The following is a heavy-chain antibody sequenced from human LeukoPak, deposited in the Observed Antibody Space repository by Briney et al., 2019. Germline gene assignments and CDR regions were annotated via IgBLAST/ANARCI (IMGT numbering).Heavy chain of an antibody. CDR3: AKDGRNLIMPTVTTSDY. CDR1: GFTFSSYA. J-gene: IGHJ4*02. V-gene: IGHV3-23*01. D-gene: IGHD4-11*01. Sequence: PGGSLRLSCAASGFTFSSYAMSWVRQAPGKGLEWVSAITGSGGSTYYADSVKGRFTISRDNSKNTLFLQMDSLRAEDTAVYYCAKDGRNLIMPTVTTSDYWGQGTLVTVSS. CDR2: ITGSGGST.